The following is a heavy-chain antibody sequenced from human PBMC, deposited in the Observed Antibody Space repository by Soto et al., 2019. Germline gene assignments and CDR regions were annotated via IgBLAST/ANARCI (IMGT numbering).Heavy chain of an antibody. CDR3: ARRAVDSGWQTCDY. CDR1: GCIFTDYY. CDR2: INPNSGGT. D-gene: IGHD6-19*01. V-gene: IGHV1-2*04. J-gene: IGHJ4*02. Sequence: ASVKVSCKASGCIFTDYYMHWVRQAPGQELGWMGRINPNSGGTNYAQKFQGWVTMTSDTSINTAYMELSRLRSDDTAVYYCARRAVDSGWQTCDYWGQGTLVTVSS.